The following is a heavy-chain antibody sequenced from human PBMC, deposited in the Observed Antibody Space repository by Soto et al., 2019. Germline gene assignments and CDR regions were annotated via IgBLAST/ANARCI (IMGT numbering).Heavy chain of an antibody. J-gene: IGHJ4*02. CDR1: GFTFSSYG. V-gene: IGHV3-30*18. D-gene: IGHD3-9*01. CDR2: ISYDGSNK. Sequence: VQLVESGGGVVQPGRSLRLSCAASGFTFSSYGMHWVRQAPGKGLEWVAVISYDGSNKYYADSVKGRFTISRDNSKNTLYLQMNSLRAEDTAVYYCAKVQPNYYDILTGYFDYWGQGTLVTVSS. CDR3: AKVQPNYYDILTGYFDY.